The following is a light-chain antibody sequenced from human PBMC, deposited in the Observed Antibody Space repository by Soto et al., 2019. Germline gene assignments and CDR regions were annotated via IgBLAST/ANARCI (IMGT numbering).Light chain of an antibody. CDR1: QSVDSTF. CDR2: GVS. J-gene: IGKJ1*01. CDR3: QQYMSSVT. V-gene: IGKV3-20*01. Sequence: EIVLTQSPGSLSLSPGERATLSCRASQSVDSTFFAWYQKKPGQAPRLLMYGVSMRATGIPDRFSGSGSGTDFTLTISRLEPEDFAVYYCQQYMSSVTFGQGTRVEIK.